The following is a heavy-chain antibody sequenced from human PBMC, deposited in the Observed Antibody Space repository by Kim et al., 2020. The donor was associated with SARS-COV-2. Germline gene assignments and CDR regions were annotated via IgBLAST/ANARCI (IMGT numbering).Heavy chain of an antibody. D-gene: IGHD6-19*01. CDR3: ARRFTSSGWYSAQAFDI. CDR1: GGTFSSYA. CDR2: IIPIFGTA. V-gene: IGHV1-69*13. J-gene: IGHJ3*02. Sequence: SVKVSCKASGGTFSSYAISWVRQAPGQGLEWMGGIIPIFGTANYAQKFQGRVTITADESTSTAYMELSSLRSEDTAVYYCARRFTSSGWYSAQAFDIWGQGTMVTVSS.